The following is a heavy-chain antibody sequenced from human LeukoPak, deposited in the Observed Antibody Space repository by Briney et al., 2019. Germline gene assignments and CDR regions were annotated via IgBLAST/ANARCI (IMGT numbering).Heavy chain of an antibody. D-gene: IGHD6-6*01. CDR3: ARRQYRCSSVVPFDI. CDR2: IYPGDCET. CDR1: GYTFTINW. V-gene: IGHV5-51*01. J-gene: IGHJ3*02. Sequence: GESLKISCTGSGYTFTINWIGRVRQVPGKGLEWMGIIYPGDCETKYSPSFQGRVTLSVENSLSHAYLQGSSLETSDTAMYYCARRQYRCSSVVPFDIWGQGTMVTVSS.